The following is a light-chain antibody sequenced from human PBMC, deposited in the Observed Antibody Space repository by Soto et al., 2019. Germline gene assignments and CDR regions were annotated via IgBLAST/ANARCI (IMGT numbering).Light chain of an antibody. CDR1: QSVNSN. V-gene: IGKV3-15*01. CDR3: QQYNKWPFP. J-gene: IGKJ3*01. Sequence: EIRMKKSPVALSVYPRERATLSCMASQSVNSNLAWYQQKPGQAPRLLIYGASTRATGIPASFIGNGSGTEFTLTASSLQPEDFAVYYCQQYNKWPFPFGPVTKVDI. CDR2: GAS.